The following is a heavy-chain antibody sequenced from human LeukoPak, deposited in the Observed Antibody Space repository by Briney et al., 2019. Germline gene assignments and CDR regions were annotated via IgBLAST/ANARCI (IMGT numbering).Heavy chain of an antibody. V-gene: IGHV3-9*01. D-gene: IGHD3-22*01. CDR2: ISWNSGSI. Sequence: GRSLRLSCAASGFTFDDYAMHWVRQAPGKGLEWVSGISWNSGSIGYADSVKGRFTISRDNAKNSLYLQMNSLRAEDKALYYCAKDYSSSGYYYGYFDYWGQGTLVTVSS. J-gene: IGHJ4*02. CDR1: GFTFDDYA. CDR3: AKDYSSSGYYYGYFDY.